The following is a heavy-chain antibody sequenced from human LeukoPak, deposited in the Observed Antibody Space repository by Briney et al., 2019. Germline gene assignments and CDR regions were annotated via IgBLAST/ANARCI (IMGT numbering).Heavy chain of an antibody. CDR2: IYYSGST. J-gene: IGHJ6*02. V-gene: IGHV4-39*01. CDR1: GGSISSSSYY. CDR3: ARQPGNYFPMDV. Sequence: SETLSLTCTVSGGSISSSSYYWGWIRQPPGKGLEWIGSIYYSGSTYYSPSLQSRLTISIDTSKSQFSLMLSSVTAADTAVYYCARQPGNYFPMDVWGQGTTVTVSS.